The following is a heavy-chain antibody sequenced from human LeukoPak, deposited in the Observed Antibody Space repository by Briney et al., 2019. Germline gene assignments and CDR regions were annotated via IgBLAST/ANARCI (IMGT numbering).Heavy chain of an antibody. CDR2: INPSGGST. V-gene: IGHV1-46*01. CDR3: ARLFGLFVDY. J-gene: IGHJ4*02. D-gene: IGHD3-10*02. Sequence: GASVKVSCKASGYTFTTYYMHWVRQAPGQGLEWMGIINPSGGSTSYAQKFQGRVAMTRDMSTSTVYMELSSLRSEDTAVYYCARLFGLFVDYWGQGTLVTVSS. CDR1: GYTFTTYY.